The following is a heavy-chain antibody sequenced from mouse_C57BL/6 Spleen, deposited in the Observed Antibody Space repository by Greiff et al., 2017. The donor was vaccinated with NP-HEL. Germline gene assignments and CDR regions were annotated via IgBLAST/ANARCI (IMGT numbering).Heavy chain of an antibody. Sequence: EVKLMESGGGLVQPGESLKLSCESNEYEFPSHDMSWVRKTPEKRLELVAAINSDGGSTYYPDTMESRFIISRDNTKKTPYLQMSSLRSEDTDLYYCARQGVATDYAMDYWGQGTSVTVSS. D-gene: IGHD1-1*02. J-gene: IGHJ4*01. CDR1: EYEFPSHD. CDR2: INSDGGST. CDR3: ARQGVATDYAMDY. V-gene: IGHV5-2*01.